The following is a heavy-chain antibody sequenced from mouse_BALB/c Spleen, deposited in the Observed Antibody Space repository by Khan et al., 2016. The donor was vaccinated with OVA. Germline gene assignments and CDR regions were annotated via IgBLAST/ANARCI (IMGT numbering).Heavy chain of an antibody. CDR2: IYPGSDNA. D-gene: IGHD2-3*01. CDR1: GYTFTYYV. Sequence: QVQLQQSGPELVKPGASVKMSCKASGYTFTYYVITWVKQRTGQGLEWIGEIYPGSDNAYYNERFKGKATLTADKSSNTTHMQLSSLTSEDSAVYFCARGDGYYVYFDYWGQGTTLTFSS. V-gene: IGHV1-81*01. J-gene: IGHJ2*01. CDR3: ARGDGYYVYFDY.